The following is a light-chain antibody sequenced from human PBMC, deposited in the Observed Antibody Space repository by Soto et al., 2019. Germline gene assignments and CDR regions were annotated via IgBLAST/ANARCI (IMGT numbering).Light chain of an antibody. CDR3: QQYGTSEII. CDR2: DTS. J-gene: IGKJ5*01. CDR1: QSLANSF. Sequence: EFVLTQSPGTLSLSPGERATLSFWASQSLANSFIAWYQQKPGQAPRLLIYDTSSRASGIPDRFSGSGSGTDFTLTISRLETEDFAVFYCQQYGTSEIIFGQGTRLEI. V-gene: IGKV3-20*01.